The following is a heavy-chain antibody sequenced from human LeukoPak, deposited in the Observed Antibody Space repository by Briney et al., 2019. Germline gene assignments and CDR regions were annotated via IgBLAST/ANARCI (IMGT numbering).Heavy chain of an antibody. CDR2: ISSSSSTV. CDR3: ARDSEDGYNGEGAFDI. Sequence: GGSLRLSCAASGFTFSSYSMNWVRQAPGKGLEWVSYISSSSSTVYYADSVKGRFTISRDNAKNSLYLQMNSLRAEDTAVYYCARDSEDGYNGEGAFDIWGQGTMVTVSS. V-gene: IGHV3-48*01. J-gene: IGHJ3*02. D-gene: IGHD5-24*01. CDR1: GFTFSSYS.